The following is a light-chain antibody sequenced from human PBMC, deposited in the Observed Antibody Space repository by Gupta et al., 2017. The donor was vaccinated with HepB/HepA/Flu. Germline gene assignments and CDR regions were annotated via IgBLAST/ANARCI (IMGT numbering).Light chain of an antibody. CDR1: QSINNW. Sequence: DIKMTQSPSTLSASIGDRVTITCRASQSINNWLAWYQQKPGKAPTLLIYKARRVESGVPSRFSGSGSGTEFNLTISYLQPDEFATYYCQQDKNSFYTFGHGTKVDIK. CDR2: KAR. CDR3: QQDKNSFYT. V-gene: IGKV1-5*03. J-gene: IGKJ3*01.